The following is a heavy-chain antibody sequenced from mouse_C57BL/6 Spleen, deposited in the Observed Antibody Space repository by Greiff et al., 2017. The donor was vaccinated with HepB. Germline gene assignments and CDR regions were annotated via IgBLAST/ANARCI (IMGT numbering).Heavy chain of an antibody. V-gene: IGHV1-55*01. CDR3: AREVISYYYGTRDY. D-gene: IGHD1-1*01. CDR1: GYTFTSYW. J-gene: IGHJ2*01. Sequence: VQLQQSGAELVKPGASVKMSCKASGYTFTSYWITWVKQRPGQGLEWIGDIYPGSGSTNYNEKFKSKATLTVDTSSSTAYMQLSSLTSEDSAVYYCAREVISYYYGTRDYWGQGTTLTVSS. CDR2: IYPGSGST.